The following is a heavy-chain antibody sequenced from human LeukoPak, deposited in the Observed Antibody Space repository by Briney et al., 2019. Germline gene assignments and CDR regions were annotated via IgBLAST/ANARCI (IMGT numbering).Heavy chain of an antibody. D-gene: IGHD7-27*01. CDR3: AREDDSWGPNNLDL. Sequence: GGSLRLSCAASAFTFSDYSMNWVRQAPGKGLEWISYIDTSSSTMYYADSVMGRLTISRDNAKESLYLQMNSLRDEDTAVYYCAREDDSWGPNNLDLWGQGTMVTVSS. J-gene: IGHJ3*01. CDR2: IDTSSSTM. V-gene: IGHV3-48*02. CDR1: AFTFSDYS.